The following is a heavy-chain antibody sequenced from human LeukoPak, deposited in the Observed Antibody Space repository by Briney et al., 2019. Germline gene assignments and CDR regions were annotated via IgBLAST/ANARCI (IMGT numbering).Heavy chain of an antibody. CDR1: GGSISSSSYY. J-gene: IGHJ4*02. Sequence: SETLSLTCTVSGGSISSSSYYWGWIRQPPGKGMEWIGSFYSSGSAYYNPSLKSRVTISVDTSNNQFSLKLSSVTAADTAVYYCARRLRSGNYGGEGYWGQGTLVTVSS. V-gene: IGHV4-39*01. CDR2: FYSSGSA. CDR3: ARRLRSGNYGGEGY. D-gene: IGHD1-26*01.